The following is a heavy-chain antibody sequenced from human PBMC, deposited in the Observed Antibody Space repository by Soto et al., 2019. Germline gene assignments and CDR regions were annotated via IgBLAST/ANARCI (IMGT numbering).Heavy chain of an antibody. CDR2: IYYSGST. J-gene: IGHJ5*02. V-gene: IGHV4-28*01. D-gene: IGHD1-26*01. Sequence: SETLSLTCAVSGYSISSSNWWGWIRQPPGKGLEWIGYIYYSGSTYYNPSLKSRVTMSVDTPKNQFSLKLSSVTAVDTAVYYCARKVVVGATHWFDPWGQGTLVTVSS. CDR3: ARKVVVGATHWFDP. CDR1: GYSISSSNW.